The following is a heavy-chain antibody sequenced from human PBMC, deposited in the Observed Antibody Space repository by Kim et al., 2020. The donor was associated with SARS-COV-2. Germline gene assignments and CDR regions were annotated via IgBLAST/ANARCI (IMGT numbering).Heavy chain of an antibody. CDR3: ARSIAVADSFDY. J-gene: IGHJ4*02. D-gene: IGHD6-19*01. Sequence: YNPSLKSRVTLSVDTSKNQFSLKLSSVTAADTAVYYCARSIAVADSFDYWGQGTLVTVSS. V-gene: IGHV4-39*07.